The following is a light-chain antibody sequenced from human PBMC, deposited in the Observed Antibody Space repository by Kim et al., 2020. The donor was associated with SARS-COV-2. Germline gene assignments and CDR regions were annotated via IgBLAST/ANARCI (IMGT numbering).Light chain of an antibody. V-gene: IGLV2-23*01. J-gene: IGLJ2*01. Sequence: QSALTQPASVSGSPVQSITISCTGTSSDVGTYNLVSWYQQHPGKAPKHMIYEVIKRPSGVSNRFSGSKSGNTASLTISGLQAEDEADYYCCSYAGSSTLLFGGGTQLTVL. CDR1: SSDVGTYNL. CDR2: EVI. CDR3: CSYAGSSTLL.